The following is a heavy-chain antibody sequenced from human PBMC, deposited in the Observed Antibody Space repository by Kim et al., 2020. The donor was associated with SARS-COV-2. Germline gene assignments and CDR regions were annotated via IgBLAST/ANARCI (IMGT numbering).Heavy chain of an antibody. CDR2: IYYSGST. V-gene: IGHV4-39*01. Sequence: SETLSLTCTVSGGSISSSSYYWGWIRQPPGKGLEWIGSIYYSGSTYYNPSLKSRVTISVDTSKNQFSLKLSSVTAADTAVYYCARQDIGGFDYWGQGTLVTVSS. D-gene: IGHD2-15*01. CDR1: GGSISSSSYY. J-gene: IGHJ4*02. CDR3: ARQDIGGFDY.